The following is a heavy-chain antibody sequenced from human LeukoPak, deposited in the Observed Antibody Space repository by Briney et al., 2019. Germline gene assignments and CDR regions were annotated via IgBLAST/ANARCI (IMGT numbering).Heavy chain of an antibody. V-gene: IGHV3-74*01. CDR1: GFSFSSYW. J-gene: IGHJ4*02. Sequence: GGSLRLSCAASGFSFSSYWMHWVRQAPGKGLVWVSRINIDGSTTTYADSVKGRFTISRDNAKNTLSLQMNSLRADDTAVYYCISDLTRHDDNWAQETLVTVSS. D-gene: IGHD2-21*02. CDR2: INIDGSTT. CDR3: ISDLTRHDDN.